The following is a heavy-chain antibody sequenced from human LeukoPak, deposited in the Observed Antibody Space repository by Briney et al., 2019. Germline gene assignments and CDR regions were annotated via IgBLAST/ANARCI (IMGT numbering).Heavy chain of an antibody. CDR1: GFTFSSYG. CDR3: AKDRGGEGADY. V-gene: IGHV3-30*18. CDR2: ISYDGSNK. D-gene: IGHD2-21*01. Sequence: GGSLSLSCAASGFTFSSYGMHWVRQAPGKGLEWVAVISYDGSNKYYADSVKGRFTISRDNSKNTLYLQMNSLRAEDTAVYYCAKDRGGEGADYWGQGTLVTVSS. J-gene: IGHJ4*02.